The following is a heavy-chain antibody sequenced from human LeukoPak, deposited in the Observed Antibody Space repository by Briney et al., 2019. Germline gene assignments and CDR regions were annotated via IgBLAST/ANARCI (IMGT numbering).Heavy chain of an antibody. CDR3: ARAFSTTAFDY. J-gene: IGHJ4*02. CDR1: GFTFRTYA. V-gene: IGHV3-30*04. CDR2: ISDDGSNK. Sequence: GGSLRLSCAASGFTFRTYAMNWVRQAPGKGLEWVAVISDDGSNKYYAEPVKGQFTISRDNSKNTLYLQMNSLRAEDTAVYYCARAFSTTAFDYWGQGTLVTVSS. D-gene: IGHD4-17*01.